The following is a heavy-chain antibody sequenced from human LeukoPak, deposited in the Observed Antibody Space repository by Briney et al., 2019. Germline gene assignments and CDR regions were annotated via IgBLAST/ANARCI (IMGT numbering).Heavy chain of an antibody. Sequence: PSETLSLTCAVHGGSFSGYYWSWIRQPPGKGLEWIGEINHSGSTNYNPSLKSRVTISVDTSKNQFSLKLSSVTAADTAVYYCARGAAFWSGYFDYWGQGTLVTVSS. D-gene: IGHD3-3*01. CDR3: ARGAAFWSGYFDY. V-gene: IGHV4-34*01. CDR2: INHSGST. CDR1: GGSFSGYY. J-gene: IGHJ4*02.